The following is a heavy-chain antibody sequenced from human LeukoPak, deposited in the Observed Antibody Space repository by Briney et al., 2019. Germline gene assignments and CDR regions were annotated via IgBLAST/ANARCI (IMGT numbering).Heavy chain of an antibody. D-gene: IGHD3-10*01. J-gene: IGHJ6*02. CDR1: GGSFSGYY. CDR2: INHSGST. CDR3: ARGVLINYYGSGSQHYYYYGMDV. V-gene: IGHV4-34*01. Sequence: SETLSLTCAVYGGSFSGYYWSWIRQPPGKGLEWIGEINHSGSTNYNPSLKSRVTISVDTSKNQFSLKLSSVTAADTAVYYCARGVLINYYGSGSQHYYYYGMDVWGQGTTVTVSS.